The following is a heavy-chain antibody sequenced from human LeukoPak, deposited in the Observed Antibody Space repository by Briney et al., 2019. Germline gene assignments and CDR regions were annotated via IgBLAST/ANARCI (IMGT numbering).Heavy chain of an antibody. V-gene: IGHV1-8*01. Sequence: ASVKVSCEASGYTFTSYDINWVRQTTGQGLEWMGWMNPNSGNTGYAQKFQGRVTMTRNTSISTAYMELGSLRSEDTAVYYCARALSNILTGYHNWFDPWGQGTLVTVSS. CDR2: MNPNSGNT. D-gene: IGHD3-9*01. CDR3: ARALSNILTGYHNWFDP. CDR1: GYTFTSYD. J-gene: IGHJ5*02.